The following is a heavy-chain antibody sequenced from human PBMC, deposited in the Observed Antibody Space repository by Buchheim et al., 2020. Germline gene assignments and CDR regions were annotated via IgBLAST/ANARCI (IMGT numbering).Heavy chain of an antibody. J-gene: IGHJ4*02. CDR1: GFTFSSYG. CDR2: IWYDGSDK. V-gene: IGHV3-33*01. D-gene: IGHD6-19*01. CDR3: ARDRGPYSSGWYRDYFDY. Sequence: QVQLVESGGGVVQPGRSLRLSCAASGFTFSSYGMHWVRQAPGKGLEWVAVIWYDGSDKYYADSVKGRFAISSDNSKNTLYLQMNSLRAEDTAVYYGARDRGPYSSGWYRDYFDYWGQGTL.